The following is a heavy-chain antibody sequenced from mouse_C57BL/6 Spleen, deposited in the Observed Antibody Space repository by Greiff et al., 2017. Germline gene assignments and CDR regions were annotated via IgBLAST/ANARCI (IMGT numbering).Heavy chain of an antibody. Sequence: EVQLQQSGPELVKPGASVKIPCKASGYTFTDYNMDWVKQSHGKSLEWIGDINPNNGGTIYNQKFKGKATLTVDKSSSTAYMELRSLTSEDTAVYYCARPHYYGSSPWYFDVWGTGTTVTVSS. J-gene: IGHJ1*03. V-gene: IGHV1-18*01. CDR2: INPNNGGT. CDR1: GYTFTDYN. CDR3: ARPHYYGSSPWYFDV. D-gene: IGHD1-1*01.